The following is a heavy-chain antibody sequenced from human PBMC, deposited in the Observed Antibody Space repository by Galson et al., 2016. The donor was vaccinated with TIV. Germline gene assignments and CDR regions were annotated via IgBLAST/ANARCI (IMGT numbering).Heavy chain of an antibody. CDR1: GDTFTGYY. Sequence: SVKVSCKASGDTFTGYYVHWVRQAPGQGLEWMGWIDPRSVATNYAQKFQGRVTMTRDTSISTAHMELTRLTPDDTAVYYCAGARYGDYFDYWGQGTLVTVSS. D-gene: IGHD4-17*01. J-gene: IGHJ4*02. V-gene: IGHV1-2*02. CDR3: AGARYGDYFDY. CDR2: IDPRSVAT.